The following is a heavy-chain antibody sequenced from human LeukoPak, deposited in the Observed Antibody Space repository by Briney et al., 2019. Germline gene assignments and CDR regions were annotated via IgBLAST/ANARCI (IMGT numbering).Heavy chain of an antibody. J-gene: IGHJ4*02. V-gene: IGHV3-21*01. CDR1: GFTFSSYS. CDR3: ASERGYSYALDY. CDR2: ISSSSYI. D-gene: IGHD5-18*01. Sequence: GPLRLSCAASGFTFSSYSMTWVRQAPGKGLEWVSSISSSSYIYYADSVKGRFTSSRDNAKNSLYLQMNSLRAEDTAVYYCASERGYSYALDYWGQGTLVTVSS.